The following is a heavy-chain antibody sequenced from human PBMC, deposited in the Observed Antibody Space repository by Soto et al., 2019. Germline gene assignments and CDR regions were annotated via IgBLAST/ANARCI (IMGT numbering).Heavy chain of an antibody. V-gene: IGHV1-69*13. J-gene: IGHJ6*02. CDR1: GGTFSSYA. D-gene: IGHD5-18*01. CDR3: ARCGTRGYSFLYYYGMDV. Sequence: GASVKVSCKASGGTFSSYAISWVRQAPGQGLEWMGGIIPIFGTANYAQKFQGRVTITADESTSTAYMELSSLRSEDTAVYYCARCGTRGYSFLYYYGMDVWGQGTLVTVSS. CDR2: IIPIFGTA.